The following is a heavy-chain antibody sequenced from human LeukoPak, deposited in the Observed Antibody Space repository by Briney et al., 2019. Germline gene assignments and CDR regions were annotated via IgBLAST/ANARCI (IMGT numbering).Heavy chain of an antibody. D-gene: IGHD5-24*01. CDR2: IHYTGGS. Sequence: SETLSLTCTVSGGSISPYYWSWIRQPPGRGLEWIGYIHYTGGSNYNPSLTSRVTISIDASKNQLSLILNSVTAADTAVYYCARGGYNFDPWGQGFLVTVSS. V-gene: IGHV4-59*12. CDR1: GGSISPYY. J-gene: IGHJ5*02. CDR3: ARGGYNFDP.